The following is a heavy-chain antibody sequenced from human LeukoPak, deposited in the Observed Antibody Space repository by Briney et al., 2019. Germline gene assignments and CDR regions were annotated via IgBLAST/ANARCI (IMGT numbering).Heavy chain of an antibody. D-gene: IGHD5-18*01. CDR3: ARAIQDTTTIIYFDY. J-gene: IGHJ4*02. Sequence: ASVKVSCKASGYTLTGYYLHWVRQAPGQGLEWMGWINPKSGGTNYAQKFQGRVTMTRDTSIGTAYMELSRLRSDDTAIYYCARAIQDTTTIIYFDYWGQGTLVIVSS. CDR2: INPKSGGT. V-gene: IGHV1-2*02. CDR1: GYTLTGYY.